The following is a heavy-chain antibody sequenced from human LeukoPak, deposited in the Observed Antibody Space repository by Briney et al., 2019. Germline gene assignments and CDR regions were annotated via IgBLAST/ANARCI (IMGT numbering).Heavy chain of an antibody. CDR2: ISYDGSNK. V-gene: IGHV3-30*03. Sequence: PGGSLRLSCAASGFTFSSYGMRWVRQAPGKGLEWVAVISYDGSNKYYADSVKGRFTISRDNSKNTLYLQMNSLRAEDTAVYYCASAAGIPPYYFDYWGQGTLVTVSS. J-gene: IGHJ4*02. CDR1: GFTFSSYG. CDR3: ASAAGIPPYYFDY. D-gene: IGHD6-13*01.